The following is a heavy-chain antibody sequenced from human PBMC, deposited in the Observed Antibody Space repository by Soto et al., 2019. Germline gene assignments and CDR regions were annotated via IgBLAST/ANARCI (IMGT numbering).Heavy chain of an antibody. CDR1: GGTFSSYA. D-gene: IGHD6-13*01. J-gene: IGHJ6*02. CDR2: IIPIFGTA. CDR3: ARDYEIIAAVDYYGMDV. Sequence: SLKVSCKASGGTFSSYAISWVRQAPGQGLEWMGGIIPIFGTANYAQKFQGRVTITADESTSTAYMELSSLRSEDTAVYYCARDYEIIAAVDYYGMDVWGQGTTVTVSS. V-gene: IGHV1-69*13.